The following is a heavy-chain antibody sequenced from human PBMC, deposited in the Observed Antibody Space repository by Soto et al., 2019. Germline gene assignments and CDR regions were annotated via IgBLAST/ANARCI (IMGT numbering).Heavy chain of an antibody. D-gene: IGHD6-19*01. CDR1: GDSVSSNSAA. Sequence: QTLSLTCAISGDSVSSNSAAWNWIRQSPSRGLEWLGRTYYRSKWYNDYAVSVKSRITINPDTSKNQFSLQLNSVTPEDTAVYYCARDPGIAVAAGGYYYYGMDVWGQGTTVTVSS. V-gene: IGHV6-1*01. CDR2: TYYRSKWYN. J-gene: IGHJ6*02. CDR3: ARDPGIAVAAGGYYYYGMDV.